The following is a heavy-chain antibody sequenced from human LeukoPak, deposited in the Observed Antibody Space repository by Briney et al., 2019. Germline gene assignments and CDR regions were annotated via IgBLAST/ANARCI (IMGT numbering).Heavy chain of an antibody. Sequence: SETLSLTCTVSGGSIRSYYWSWIRQPLGKGLEWIGYIYYSGSTNYNPSLKSRVTISVDTSKNQFSLKLSSVTAADTAVYYCARQGGGFWYFDLWGRGTLVTVSS. D-gene: IGHD6-25*01. J-gene: IGHJ2*01. CDR1: GGSIRSYY. CDR3: ARQGGGFWYFDL. CDR2: IYYSGST. V-gene: IGHV4-59*08.